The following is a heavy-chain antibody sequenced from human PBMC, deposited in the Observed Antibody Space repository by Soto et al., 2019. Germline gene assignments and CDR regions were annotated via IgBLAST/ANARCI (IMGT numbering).Heavy chain of an antibody. J-gene: IGHJ6*02. Sequence: QVQLVQSGGEVKKPGASVKVSCKASGYTFTIYGINWVRQAPGQGLEWMGWISPDNGNTNYAQKLQGRVTMTTDTSTSTAYMEMRSLRSDDTAVYYCARALAYSGYAGMDVWGQGPTVTVSS. CDR3: ARALAYSGYAGMDV. CDR2: ISPDNGNT. D-gene: IGHD5-12*01. V-gene: IGHV1-18*01. CDR1: GYTFTIYG.